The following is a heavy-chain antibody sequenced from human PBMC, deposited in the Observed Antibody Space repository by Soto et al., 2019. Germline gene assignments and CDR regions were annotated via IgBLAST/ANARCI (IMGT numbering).Heavy chain of an antibody. Sequence: GASVKVSCKASGYTFTSYDINWVRQATGQGLEWMGWMNPNSGNTGYAQKFQGRVTMTRNTSISTAYMELSSLRSEDTAVYYCARGRWSGITMIVVVYDYWGQGTLVTVSS. D-gene: IGHD3-22*01. CDR2: MNPNSGNT. CDR1: GYTFTSYD. J-gene: IGHJ4*02. V-gene: IGHV1-8*01. CDR3: ARGRWSGITMIVVVYDY.